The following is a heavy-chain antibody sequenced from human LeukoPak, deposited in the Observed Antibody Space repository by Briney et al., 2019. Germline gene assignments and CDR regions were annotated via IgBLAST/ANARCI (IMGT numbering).Heavy chain of an antibody. CDR2: ISYDANIGSNK. V-gene: IGHV3-30-3*01. Sequence: GGSLRLSCATSGFTFSRYAMHWVRQAPGKGLEWVALISYDANIGSNKYYADSVKGRFTISRDNSKNTLYLQMNSLRSEDTAVYYCARDGGYDFWSGYYQDYWGQGTLVTVSS. J-gene: IGHJ4*02. D-gene: IGHD3-3*01. CDR1: GFTFSRYA. CDR3: ARDGGYDFWSGYYQDY.